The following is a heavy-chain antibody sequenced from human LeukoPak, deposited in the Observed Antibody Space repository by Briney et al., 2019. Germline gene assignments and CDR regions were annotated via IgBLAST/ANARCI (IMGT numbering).Heavy chain of an antibody. V-gene: IGHV4-4*07. D-gene: IGHD5-12*01. J-gene: IGHJ5*02. CDR2: MYTSGST. CDR3: ARDSGYDLT. CDR1: GDSISSYY. Sequence: SETLSLTCTVSGDSISSYYWSWIRQPAGKGLGWIGRMYTSGSTNYNPSLKSRVTMSVDTSKNQFSLKVSSVTAADTAMYYCARDSGYDLTWGQGTLVTVSS.